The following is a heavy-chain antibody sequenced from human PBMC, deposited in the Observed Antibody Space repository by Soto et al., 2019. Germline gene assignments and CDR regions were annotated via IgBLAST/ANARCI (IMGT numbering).Heavy chain of an antibody. Sequence: QVQLQESGPGLVKPSQTLSLTCTVSGGSISSGGYYWSWIRQHPGKGLEWIGYIYYSGSTYCNPSLKSRVTISVDTSKNQFSLKLSSVTAADTAVYYCARVGATVTTHDAFDIWGQGTMVTVSS. J-gene: IGHJ3*02. CDR2: IYYSGST. D-gene: IGHD4-17*01. CDR3: ARVGATVTTHDAFDI. V-gene: IGHV4-31*03. CDR1: GGSISSGGYY.